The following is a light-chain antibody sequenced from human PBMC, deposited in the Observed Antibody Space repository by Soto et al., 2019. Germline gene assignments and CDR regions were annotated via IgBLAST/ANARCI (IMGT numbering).Light chain of an antibody. CDR3: QQYNNWPWT. CDR2: GES. CDR1: QSVSSN. Sequence: IEIIQSPATLSVSPGEKTPPSCRASQSVSSNLAWYQQIPGQAPRLLTYGESTRATGSPARFSGSGSGTEFTLTISCLHFEDFGVCYCQQYNNWPWTFGQGTKLDIK. V-gene: IGKV3-15*01. J-gene: IGKJ1*01.